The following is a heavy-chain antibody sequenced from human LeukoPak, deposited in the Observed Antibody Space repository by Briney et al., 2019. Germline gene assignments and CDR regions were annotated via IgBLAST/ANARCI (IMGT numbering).Heavy chain of an antibody. V-gene: IGHV4-34*01. CDR2: INHSGST. CDR1: GGSFSGYY. D-gene: IGHD3-3*01. CDR3: ARGNSQYYDFWSGYHPFDI. Sequence: SETLSLTCAVYGGSFSGYYWSWIRQPPGKGLEWIGEINHSGSTNYNPSLKSRVTISVDTSKNQFSLKLSSATAADTAVYYCARGNSQYYDFWSGYHPFDIWGQGTMVTVSS. J-gene: IGHJ3*02.